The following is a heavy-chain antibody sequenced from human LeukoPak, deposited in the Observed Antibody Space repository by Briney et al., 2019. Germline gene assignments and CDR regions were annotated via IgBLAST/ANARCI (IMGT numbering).Heavy chain of an antibody. CDR3: ARARDYYDSSGLVDY. D-gene: IGHD3-22*01. CDR1: GGSISSGGYS. CDR2: IYHSGST. J-gene: IGHJ4*02. Sequence: TSSETLSLTCTVSGGSISSGGYSWSWIRQPPGKGLEWIGYIYHSGSTYYNPSLKSRVTISVDRSKNQFSLKLSSVTAADTAVYYCARARDYYDSSGLVDYWGQGTLVTVSS. V-gene: IGHV4-30-2*01.